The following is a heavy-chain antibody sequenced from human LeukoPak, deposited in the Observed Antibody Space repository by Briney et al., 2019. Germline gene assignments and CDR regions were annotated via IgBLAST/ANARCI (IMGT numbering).Heavy chain of an antibody. Sequence: SETLSLTCTVSDGSFSSFSWNWIRQPPGKGLEWIGEINHSGSTNYNPSLKSRVTISVDTSKNQFSLKLSSVAAADTAVYYCARGPDYTQNWGQGTLVTVSS. J-gene: IGHJ4*02. D-gene: IGHD2-2*02. CDR1: DGSFSSFS. CDR2: INHSGST. CDR3: ARGPDYTQN. V-gene: IGHV4-34*01.